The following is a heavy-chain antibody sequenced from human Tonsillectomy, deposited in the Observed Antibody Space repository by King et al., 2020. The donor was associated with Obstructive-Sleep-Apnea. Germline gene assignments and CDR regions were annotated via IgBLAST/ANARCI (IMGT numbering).Heavy chain of an antibody. D-gene: IGHD3-22*01. CDR2: IKQDGREK. CDR3: ARGHYYDSSGYYSTIDY. Sequence: VQLVESGGGLVQPGGSLRLSCAASGFTFSSYLMSWVPQAPGEGLEWGANIKQDGREKYYVDSVKGRFTISRDNAKNSLYLQMNSLRAEDTAVYYCARGHYYDSSGYYSTIDYWGQGTLVTVSS. J-gene: IGHJ4*02. CDR1: GFTFSSYL. V-gene: IGHV3-7*03.